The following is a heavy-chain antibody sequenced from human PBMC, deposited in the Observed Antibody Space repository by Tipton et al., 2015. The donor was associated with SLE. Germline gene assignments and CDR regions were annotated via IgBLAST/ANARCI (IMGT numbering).Heavy chain of an antibody. Sequence: TLSLTCTVSGGSISSHYWSWIRQPPGKGLEWIGYIYYSGSTNYNPSLKSRVTISVDTSKNQFSLKLSSVTAADTAVYYCARERVEEGGYQGFYFDYWGQGSLVTVSS. J-gene: IGHJ4*02. CDR1: GGSISSHY. CDR3: ARERVEEGGYQGFYFDY. D-gene: IGHD5-12*01. CDR2: IYYSGST. V-gene: IGHV4-59*11.